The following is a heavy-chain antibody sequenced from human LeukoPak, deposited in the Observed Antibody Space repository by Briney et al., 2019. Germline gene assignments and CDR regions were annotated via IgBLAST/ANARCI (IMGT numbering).Heavy chain of an antibody. D-gene: IGHD3-22*01. CDR2: ISSRGTTI. CDR1: GFTFTNAW. V-gene: IGHV3-11*04. J-gene: IGHJ4*02. Sequence: GGSLRLSCAASGFTFTNAWMNWVRQAPGKGLEWVSYISSRGTTIYYADSVKGRFTISRDNAKNSLYLQMNSLRAEDTAVYYCAREDYDSSGYFYWGQGTLVTVSS. CDR3: AREDYDSSGYFY.